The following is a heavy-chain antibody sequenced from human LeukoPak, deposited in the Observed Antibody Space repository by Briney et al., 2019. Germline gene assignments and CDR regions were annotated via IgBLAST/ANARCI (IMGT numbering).Heavy chain of an antibody. D-gene: IGHD3-22*01. V-gene: IGHV1-18*01. J-gene: IGHJ4*02. Sequence: ASVKVSCKASGYTFTNYGVSWVRQAPGQGLEWMGWISAYNGYTNYAQKFQFRVTMTTDTSTSTAYMELRSLRSDDTAVYYCARAWPGPPMIVESWGQGTLVTVSS. CDR2: ISAYNGYT. CDR1: GYTFTNYG. CDR3: ARAWPGPPMIVES.